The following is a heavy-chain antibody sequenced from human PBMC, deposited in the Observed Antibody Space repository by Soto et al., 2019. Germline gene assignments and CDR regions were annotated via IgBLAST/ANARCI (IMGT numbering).Heavy chain of an antibody. J-gene: IGHJ1*01. CDR1: GITISNYP. Sequence: EVQLLESGGGLVQPGGSLRLSCAASGITISNYPMSWVRQAPGKGLYWVSGISGSGDRTYSAESAKGRFTISKDISKISLSLQLDNLGVEDTAVYFCVKDDGGYPSTAPHWGQGTLVTVSS. D-gene: IGHD3-22*01. V-gene: IGHV3-23*01. CDR3: VKDDGGYPSTAPH. CDR2: ISGSGDRT.